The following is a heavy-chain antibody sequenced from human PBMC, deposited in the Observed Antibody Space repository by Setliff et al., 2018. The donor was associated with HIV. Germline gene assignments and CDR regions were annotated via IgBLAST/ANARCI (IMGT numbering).Heavy chain of an antibody. J-gene: IGHJ4*02. Sequence: SETLSLTCAAYGGSFSGYYWSWIRQPPGKGLEWIGYIYTSGSTNYNPSLKSRVTISVDTSKNQFSLKLSSVTAADTAVYYCESGDSSGYYYTDYWGQGTLVTVSS. D-gene: IGHD3-22*01. CDR2: IYTSGST. CDR3: ESGDSSGYYYTDY. V-gene: IGHV4-4*08. CDR1: GGSFSGYY.